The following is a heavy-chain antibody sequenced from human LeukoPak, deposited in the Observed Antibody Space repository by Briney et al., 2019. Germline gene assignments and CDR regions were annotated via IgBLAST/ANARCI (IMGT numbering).Heavy chain of an antibody. V-gene: IGHV4-59*01. CDR1: GGSISSYY. CDR3: ARARTYSGYDY. CDR2: IYYSGST. Sequence: SETLSLTCTVSGGSISSYYWSWIRQPPGKGLEWIGYIYYSGSTNYNPSLKSRVTISVDTSKNQFSLKLTSVTAADTAVYYCARARTYSGYDYWGQATLVTVSS. D-gene: IGHD5-12*01. J-gene: IGHJ4*02.